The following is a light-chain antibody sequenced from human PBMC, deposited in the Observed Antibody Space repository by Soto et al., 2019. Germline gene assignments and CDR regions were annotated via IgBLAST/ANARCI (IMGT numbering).Light chain of an antibody. V-gene: IGKV3-20*01. CDR2: HTS. CDR3: QQYGSSGT. CDR1: QSVGGS. Sequence: DTVLTQSPGTLSLSPGERATLSCRASQSVGGSLAWYQQRPGQAPRILVYHTSNRATGIPDRFSASGSGTDFTLTISRLEPEDFAVYYCQQYGSSGTLGQGTKVDIK. J-gene: IGKJ1*01.